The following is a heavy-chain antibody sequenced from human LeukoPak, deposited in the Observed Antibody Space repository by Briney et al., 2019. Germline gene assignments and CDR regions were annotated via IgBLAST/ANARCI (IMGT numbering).Heavy chain of an antibody. Sequence: GGSLRLSCAASGFTFSSYSMNWVRQAPGKGLEWVSSISSSSSYIYYADSVKGRFTISRDNAKNSLYLQMNSLKTEDTAVYYCTTLGDGGYYYYMDVWGKGTTVTISS. CDR1: GFTFSSYS. CDR3: TTLGDGGYYYYMDV. D-gene: IGHD1-14*01. CDR2: ISSSSSYI. V-gene: IGHV3-21*03. J-gene: IGHJ6*03.